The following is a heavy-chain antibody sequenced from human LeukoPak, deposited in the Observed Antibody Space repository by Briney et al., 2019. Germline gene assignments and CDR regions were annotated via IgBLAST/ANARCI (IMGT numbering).Heavy chain of an antibody. D-gene: IGHD2-15*01. CDR3: TRLGYCSGGSCYGRVFDY. CDR1: GFTFSGSA. CDR2: IRSKANSYAT. Sequence: GGSLRLSCAASGFTFSGSAMHWVRQASGKGLEWVGRIRSKANSYATAYAASVKGRFTISRDDSKNTAYLQKDSLKTEDTAMYYCTRLGYCSGGSCYGRVFDYWGQGTLVTVSS. J-gene: IGHJ4*02. V-gene: IGHV3-73*01.